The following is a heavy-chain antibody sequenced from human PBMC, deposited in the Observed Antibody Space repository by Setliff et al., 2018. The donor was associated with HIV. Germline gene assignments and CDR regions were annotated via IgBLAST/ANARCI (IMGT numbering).Heavy chain of an antibody. CDR3: ASYLSYDYYRSSDTFDY. D-gene: IGHD3-22*01. CDR2: INSDGTST. Sequence: GGSLRLSCAASGFTFSPYWMYWVRQAPGKGLVWVSRINSDGTSTTYADSVKGRFTISRDNAKNTLYLQMNSLRAEDTAVYYCASYLSYDYYRSSDTFDYCGQGTLVTVSS. CDR1: GFTFSPYW. V-gene: IGHV3-74*03. J-gene: IGHJ4*02.